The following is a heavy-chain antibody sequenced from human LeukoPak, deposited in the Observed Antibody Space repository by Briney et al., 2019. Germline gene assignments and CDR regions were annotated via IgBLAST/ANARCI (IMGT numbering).Heavy chain of an antibody. J-gene: IGHJ4*02. V-gene: IGHV3-48*02. CDR2: INPNSNVI. D-gene: IGHD4-11*01. Sequence: GGSLRLSCAASGFTFSSYAMNWVRQAPGKGLEWISYINPNSNVIYYAGSVKGRFTISRDNAESSLYLQMNSLRDEDTAVYFCVRATRSPPLDYWGQGALLTVSS. CDR3: VRATRSPPLDY. CDR1: GFTFSSYA.